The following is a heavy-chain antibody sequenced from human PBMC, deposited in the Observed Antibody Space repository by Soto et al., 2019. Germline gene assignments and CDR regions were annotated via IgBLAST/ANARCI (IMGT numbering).Heavy chain of an antibody. V-gene: IGHV4-39*02. J-gene: IGHJ4*02. CDR1: FASFSSNSYQ. CDR3: ARLVVVAPVANV. D-gene: IGHD2-15*01. CDR2: ISYTGTT. Sequence: SETLSLTCSVSFASFSSNSYQWGRIRQPPGQGLEWIGSISYTGTTYYSPSPKSRVTISADTSKKHFSLKLDSATAADTAVYYCARLVVVAPVANVWGQGTLVTVSS.